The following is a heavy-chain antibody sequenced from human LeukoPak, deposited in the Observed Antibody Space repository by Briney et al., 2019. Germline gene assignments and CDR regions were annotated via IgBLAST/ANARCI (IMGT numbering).Heavy chain of an antibody. D-gene: IGHD4-17*01. V-gene: IGHV3-23*01. J-gene: IGHJ1*01. CDR3: AKDRRTDYGDYYAAEYFQH. CDR2: ISGSGGST. CDR1: GFTFSSYA. Sequence: PGGSLRLSCAASGFTFSSYAMSWVRQAPGKGLEWVSAISGSGGSTYYADSVKGRFTISRDNSKNTPYLQMNSLRAEDTAVYYCAKDRRTDYGDYYAAEYFQHWGQGTLVTVSS.